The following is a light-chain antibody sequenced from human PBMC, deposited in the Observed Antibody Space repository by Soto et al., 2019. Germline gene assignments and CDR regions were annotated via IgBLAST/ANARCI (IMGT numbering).Light chain of an antibody. Sequence: IQMTQSPSSLSASVGDRVTITCRASQDISNFLAWYQQKPGNVPNLLIYGASTLQPGVPSRFSGSGSGTDFTLTINSLQPEDVATYYCQKYSGAPFTFGPGTKVNIK. CDR2: GAS. V-gene: IGKV1-27*01. J-gene: IGKJ3*01. CDR1: QDISNF. CDR3: QKYSGAPFT.